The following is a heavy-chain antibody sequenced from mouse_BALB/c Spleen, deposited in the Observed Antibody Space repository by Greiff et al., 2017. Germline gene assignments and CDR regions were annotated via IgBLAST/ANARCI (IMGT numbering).Heavy chain of an antibody. CDR2: ISYSGST. CDR1: GYSITSDYA. J-gene: IGHJ1*01. CDR3: ARATMITTWYFDV. Sequence: EVKLVESGPGLVKPSQSLSLTCTVTGYSITSDYAWNWIRQFPGNKLEWMGYISYSGSTSYNPSLKSRISITRDTSKNQFFLQLNSVTTEDTATYYCARATMITTWYFDVWGAGTTVTVSS. V-gene: IGHV3-2*02. D-gene: IGHD2-4*01.